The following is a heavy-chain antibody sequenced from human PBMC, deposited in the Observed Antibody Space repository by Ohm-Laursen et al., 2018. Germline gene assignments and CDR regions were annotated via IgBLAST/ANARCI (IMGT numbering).Heavy chain of an antibody. CDR1: GYTLTELS. V-gene: IGHV1-24*01. CDR3: ATVGPYYSNLAY. D-gene: IGHD4-11*01. J-gene: IGHJ4*02. Sequence: ASVKVSCKVSGYTLTELSMHWVRQAPGKGLEWMGGFDPEDGGTIYAQKFQGRVTMTEDTSTDTAYMELSSLRSEDTAVYYCATVGPYYSNLAYWGQGTLVTVSS. CDR2: FDPEDGGT.